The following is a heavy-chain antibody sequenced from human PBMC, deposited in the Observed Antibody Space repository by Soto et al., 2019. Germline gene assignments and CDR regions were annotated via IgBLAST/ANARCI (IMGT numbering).Heavy chain of an antibody. V-gene: IGHV1-18*01. D-gene: IGHD1-26*01. CDR3: ARHHGPTTSENWFDP. CDR1: GYTFFTYD. J-gene: IGHJ5*02. CDR2: ISTYSGDT. Sequence: QVHLVQSGVEVKTPVASVKVSCQASGYTFFTYDISWVRQAPGQGLEWMGWISTYSGDTKYAQKFQGRVTMTTDTSTTTAYLELRSRRSDDTAVYYCARHHGPTTSENWFDPGGQGTLVTVSS.